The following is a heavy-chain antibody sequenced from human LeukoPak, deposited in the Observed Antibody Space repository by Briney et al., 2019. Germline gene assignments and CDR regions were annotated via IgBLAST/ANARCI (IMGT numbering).Heavy chain of an antibody. D-gene: IGHD2-15*01. CDR2: IKQDGSEK. J-gene: IGHJ4*02. Sequence: PGGSLRLSCAASGFTFSSYWMSWVRQAPGKGLEWVANIKQDGSEKYYVDSVKGRFTISRDNAKNLLYLQMNSLRFEDTAVYYCAKEEGGGSCHDYWGQGTLVTVSS. V-gene: IGHV3-7*01. CDR3: AKEEGGGSCHDY. CDR1: GFTFSSYW.